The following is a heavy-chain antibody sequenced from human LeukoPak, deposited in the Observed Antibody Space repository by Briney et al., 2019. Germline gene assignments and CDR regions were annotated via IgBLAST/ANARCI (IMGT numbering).Heavy chain of an antibody. D-gene: IGHD3-3*01. J-gene: IGHJ4*02. CDR2: ISDTGSK. Sequence: PSETLSLTCTVSTVSISGSYWSWIRQPPGKGLEWIGYISDTGSKNYNPSLRSRLTISGDTSKNQFSLQATFVTAADTAVYYCARHKRDFWSGPEFDDWGQGTLVTVSP. V-gene: IGHV4-59*08. CDR3: ARHKRDFWSGPEFDD. CDR1: TVSISGSY.